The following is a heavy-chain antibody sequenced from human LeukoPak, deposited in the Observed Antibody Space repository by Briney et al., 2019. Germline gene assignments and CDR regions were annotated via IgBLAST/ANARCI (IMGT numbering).Heavy chain of an antibody. Sequence: ASVTVSCKASGYTFTSYGISWVRQAPGQGLEWMGWISAYNGNTNYAQKLQGRVTMTTDTSTSTAYMELRSLRSDDTAVYYCARDLTHRLYYDILTGYYGGFDYWGQGKLVTVSS. CDR2: ISAYNGNT. J-gene: IGHJ4*02. D-gene: IGHD3-9*01. CDR1: GYTFTSYG. V-gene: IGHV1-18*01. CDR3: ARDLTHRLYYDILTGYYGGFDY.